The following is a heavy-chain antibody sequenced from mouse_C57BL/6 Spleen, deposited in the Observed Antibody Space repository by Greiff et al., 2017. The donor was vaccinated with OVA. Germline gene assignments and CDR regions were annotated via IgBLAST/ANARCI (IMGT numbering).Heavy chain of an antibody. CDR2: ISSGGDYI. J-gene: IGHJ3*01. V-gene: IGHV5-9-1*02. CDR3: TREATTVVEGAY. D-gene: IGHD1-1*01. Sequence: EVHLVESGEGLVKPGGSLKLSCAASGFTFSSYAMSWVRQTPEKRLEWVAYISSGGDYIYYADTVKGRFTISRDNARNTLYLQMSSLKSEDTAMYYCTREATTVVEGAYWGQGTLVTVSA. CDR1: GFTFSSYA.